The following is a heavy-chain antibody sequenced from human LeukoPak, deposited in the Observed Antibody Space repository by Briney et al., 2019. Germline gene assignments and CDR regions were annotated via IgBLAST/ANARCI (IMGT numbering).Heavy chain of an antibody. V-gene: IGHV4-39*01. D-gene: IGHD2-2*01. CDR3: ARHPYQLLWLSWFDP. Sequence: SETLSLTCSVSGGSISSSNYYWGWIRQPPGKGLEWIGSIYYSGRTYHNPSLKSRVTISVDTSKKQFSLKLSSVTAADTAVYYCARHPYQLLWLSWFDPWGQGTLVTVSS. CDR2: IYYSGRT. CDR1: GGSISSSNYY. J-gene: IGHJ5*02.